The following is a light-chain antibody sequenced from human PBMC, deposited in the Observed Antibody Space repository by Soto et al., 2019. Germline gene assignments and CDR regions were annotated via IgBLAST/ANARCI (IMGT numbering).Light chain of an antibody. Sequence: EIVMTQSPATLSVSPGGRATLSCRASQSVSSNLAWYQQKPGQAPRLLIYGATTRATGIPARFSGSGSGTEFALIITSLQSEDFAVYYCQQYNNWPPWTFGQGTKVEIK. CDR2: GAT. CDR1: QSVSSN. CDR3: QQYNNWPPWT. J-gene: IGKJ1*01. V-gene: IGKV3D-15*01.